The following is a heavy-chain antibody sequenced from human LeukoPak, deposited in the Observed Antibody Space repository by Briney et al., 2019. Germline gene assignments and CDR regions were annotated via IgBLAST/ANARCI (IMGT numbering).Heavy chain of an antibody. CDR1: GFTFSSYG. CDR3: AKDVYSSGWTDY. V-gene: IGHV3-23*01. D-gene: IGHD6-19*01. CDR2: ISGSGGST. J-gene: IGHJ4*02. Sequence: GGSLRLSCAASGFTFSSYGMSWVRQAPGKGLEWVSAISGSGGSTYYADSVKGRFTISRDNSKNTLYLQMNSLRAEDTAVYYCAKDVYSSGWTDYWGQGTLVTVSS.